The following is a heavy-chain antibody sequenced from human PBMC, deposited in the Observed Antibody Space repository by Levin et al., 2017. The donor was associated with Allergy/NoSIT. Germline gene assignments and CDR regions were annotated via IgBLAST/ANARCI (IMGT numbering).Heavy chain of an antibody. V-gene: IGHV3-23*01. CDR2: ISGSGDTT. D-gene: IGHD3-3*01. CDR1: GFTFSNFA. Sequence: GGSLRLSCAASGFTFSNFAMSWVRQAPGKGLEWVSAISGSGDTTYYADSVKGRFIVSRDNSKNTLSLEMDNLRAEDTALYYCAKDFYESRFLEFLEYYFDSWGQGTRVTVSS. J-gene: IGHJ4*02. CDR3: AKDFYESRFLEFLEYYFDS.